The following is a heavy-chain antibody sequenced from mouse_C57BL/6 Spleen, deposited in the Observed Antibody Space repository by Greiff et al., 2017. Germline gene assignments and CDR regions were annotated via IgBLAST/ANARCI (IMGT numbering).Heavy chain of an antibody. Sequence: VQLQQSGPGLVQPSQCLSITCTASGFSLTSYGVHWVRQSPGKGLEWMGVIWSGGSTDYNAAFISRLSISKDNSKSQVFFKMNRLQADDTAIYYCARTDDGDSHWYFEVWGTGTTVTVAS. D-gene: IGHD2-3*01. CDR2: IWSGGST. CDR3: ARTDDGDSHWYFEV. V-gene: IGHV2-2*01. CDR1: GFSLTSYG. J-gene: IGHJ1*03.